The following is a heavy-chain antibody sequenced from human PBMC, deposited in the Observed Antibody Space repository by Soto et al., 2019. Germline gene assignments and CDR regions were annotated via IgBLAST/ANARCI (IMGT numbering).Heavy chain of an antibody. Sequence: KLVESGGGSVQPGRSLRLSCATAGFTFEDYAGHWVRQAPGKGLEWVLGISWNSDIIEYADSVKGRFTISRDNAKNSLYLQMNSLRPDDTAFYYCTKDGEWGGSHLYHAFDAWGQGTMVSVSS. CDR1: GFTFEDYA. CDR2: ISWNSDII. V-gene: IGHV3-9*01. J-gene: IGHJ3*01. CDR3: TKDGEWGGSHLYHAFDA. D-gene: IGHD1-26*01.